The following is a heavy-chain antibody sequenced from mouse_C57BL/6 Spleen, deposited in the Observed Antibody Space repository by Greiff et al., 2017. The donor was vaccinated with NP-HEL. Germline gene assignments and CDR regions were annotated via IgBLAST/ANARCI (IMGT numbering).Heavy chain of an antibody. J-gene: IGHJ4*01. V-gene: IGHV5-17*01. CDR3: ARPGDYDYAMDY. CDR2: ISSGSSTI. Sequence: EVKVVESGGGLVKPGGSLKLSCAASGFTFSDYGMHWVRQAPEKGLEWVAYISSGSSTIYYADTVKGRFTISRDNAKNTLFLQMTSLRSEDTAMYYCARPGDYDYAMDYWGQGTSVTVSS. CDR1: GFTFSDYG. D-gene: IGHD2-4*01.